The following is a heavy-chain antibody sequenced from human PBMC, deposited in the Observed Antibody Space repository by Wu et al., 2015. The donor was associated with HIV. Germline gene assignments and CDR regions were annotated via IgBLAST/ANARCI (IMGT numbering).Heavy chain of an antibody. Sequence: QLVQSGAEVKKPGSSVKVSCKASGGTFSSYAISWVRQAPGQGLEWMGGIIPIFGTANYAQKFQGRVTITTDESTSTAYMELSSLRSEDTAVYYCARGYYDSSGSMYYYYGMDVWGQGTTGHRLL. CDR1: GGTFSSYA. CDR3: ARGYYDSSGSMYYYYGMDV. CDR2: IIPIFGTA. D-gene: IGHD3-22*01. V-gene: IGHV1-69*05. J-gene: IGHJ6*02.